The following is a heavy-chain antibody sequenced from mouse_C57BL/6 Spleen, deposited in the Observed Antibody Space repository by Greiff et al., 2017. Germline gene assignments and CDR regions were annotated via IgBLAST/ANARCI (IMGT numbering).Heavy chain of an antibody. J-gene: IGHJ4*01. Sequence: EVMLVESGGGLVKPGGSLKLSCAASGFTFSSYAMSWVRQTPEKRLEWVATISDGGSYTYYPANVQGRFTISRDNAKNNLYLQMSHLKSEDTAMYYCARGYDYGGAMDYWGQGTSVTVAS. V-gene: IGHV5-4*03. CDR3: ARGYDYGGAMDY. CDR1: GFTFSSYA. CDR2: ISDGGSYT. D-gene: IGHD2-4*01.